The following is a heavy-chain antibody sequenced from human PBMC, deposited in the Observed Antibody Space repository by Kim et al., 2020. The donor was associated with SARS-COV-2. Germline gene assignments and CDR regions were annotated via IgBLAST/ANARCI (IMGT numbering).Heavy chain of an antibody. D-gene: IGHD2-15*01. CDR2: INHSGST. CDR1: GGSFSGYY. J-gene: IGHJ5*02. Sequence: SETLSLTCAVYGGSFSGYYWSWIRQPPGKGLEWIGEINHSGSTNYNPSLKSRVTISVDTSKNQFSLKLSSVTAADTAVYYCARENIVVVVAATRVQNWFNPWGQGTLVTVSS. CDR3: ARENIVVVVAATRVQNWFNP. V-gene: IGHV4-34*01.